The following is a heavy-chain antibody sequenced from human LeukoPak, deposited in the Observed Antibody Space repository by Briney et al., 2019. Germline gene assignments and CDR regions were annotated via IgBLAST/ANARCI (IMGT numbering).Heavy chain of an antibody. V-gene: IGHV3-30*04. D-gene: IGHD3-22*01. CDR2: ISYDGSNK. J-gene: IGHJ5*02. Sequence: GGSLRLSCAASGFTFSSYAMHWVRQAPGKGLEWVAVISYDGSNKYYADSVKGRFTISRDNSKNTLYLQMNSLRAEDTAVYYCARDKYYYDSSGYHRRFPTLAPWGQGTLVTVSS. CDR1: GFTFSSYA. CDR3: ARDKYYYDSSGYHRRFPTLAP.